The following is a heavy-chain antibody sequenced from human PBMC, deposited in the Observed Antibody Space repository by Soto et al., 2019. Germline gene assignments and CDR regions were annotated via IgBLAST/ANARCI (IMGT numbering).Heavy chain of an antibody. CDR1: GYTLNTYY. CDR2: IHPSGGGS. V-gene: IGHV1-46*02. J-gene: IGHJ4*02. D-gene: IGHD2-21*02. Sequence: QVQLVQSGAEVKKPGASVKVSCKPSGYTLNTYYLHWVRQAPGQGLEWMGIIHPSGGGSTYAQKCRGRVTVTRDTATCTVVMELSGLRSADTAVYYCARWGHIAVGTDSFDYWGQGTLVTVSS. CDR3: ARWGHIAVGTDSFDY.